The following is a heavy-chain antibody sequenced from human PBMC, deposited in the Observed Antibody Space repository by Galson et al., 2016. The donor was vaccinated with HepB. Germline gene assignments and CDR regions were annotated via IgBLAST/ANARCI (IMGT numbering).Heavy chain of an antibody. Sequence: ETLSLTCTVSGAPLNSSYYWVWIRQTPGKGLEWLGSISNSGTGIYNPSLESRVSILLDTSKNQFSLKLSSMTAADTAVYYCASHKGWSYQNFDYWGQGTLVTVSS. D-gene: IGHD1-26*01. V-gene: IGHV4-39*01. J-gene: IGHJ4*02. CDR3: ASHKGWSYQNFDY. CDR2: ISNSGTG. CDR1: GAPLNSSYY.